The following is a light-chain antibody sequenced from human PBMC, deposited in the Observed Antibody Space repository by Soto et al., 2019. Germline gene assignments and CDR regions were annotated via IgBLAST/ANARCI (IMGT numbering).Light chain of an antibody. J-gene: IGKJ1*01. CDR2: GAS. Sequence: EIVLTQSPGTLSLSPGERATLSCRASQGVDNYLAWYQQKPVQAPRLLIYGASSRATGIPDRFSGSGYGTDFTLTISRLEPEDFAVYYCHQYGVSPVTFGQGTKVDI. CDR1: QGVDNY. CDR3: HQYGVSPVT. V-gene: IGKV3-20*01.